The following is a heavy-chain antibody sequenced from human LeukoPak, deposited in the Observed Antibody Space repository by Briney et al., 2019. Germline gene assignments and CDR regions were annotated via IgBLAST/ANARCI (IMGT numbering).Heavy chain of an antibody. J-gene: IGHJ4*02. V-gene: IGHV3-23*01. D-gene: IGHD4-17*01. CDR3: ARDYADYVGYFFFDY. CDR2: ISGGGETT. CDR1: GFTFNNYA. Sequence: GGSLRLSCAASGFTFNNYAMNWVRQAPGKGLEWASSISGGGETTYYADSAKDRFTISRDNPQNTLYLQMNSLRAEDTAVYYCARDYADYVGYFFFDYWGQGTLVTVSS.